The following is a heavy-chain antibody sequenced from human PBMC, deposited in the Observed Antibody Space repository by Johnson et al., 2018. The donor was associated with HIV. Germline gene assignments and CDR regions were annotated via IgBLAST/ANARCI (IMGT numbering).Heavy chain of an antibody. D-gene: IGHD3-22*01. CDR2: IWPDGSNK. V-gene: IGHV3-33*08. Sequence: QVQLVESGGGLVQPGGSLRLSCAASGFTFSSYAMSWVRQAPGKGLEWVAVIWPDGSNKYYANSVTGRFTISRDNSKKTLFLQMGSLRAEDMAVYYCARGLSYYDSSGYWSVFDIWGQGTMVTVSS. CDR1: GFTFSSYA. CDR3: ARGLSYYDSSGYWSVFDI. J-gene: IGHJ3*02.